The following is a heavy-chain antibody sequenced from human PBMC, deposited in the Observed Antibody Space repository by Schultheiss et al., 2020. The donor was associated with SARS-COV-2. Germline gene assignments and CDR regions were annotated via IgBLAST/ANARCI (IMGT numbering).Heavy chain of an antibody. CDR1: GGSISSYY. CDR3: ARGIGSWYFDY. D-gene: IGHD6-13*01. J-gene: IGHJ4*02. CDR2: IYYSGST. V-gene: IGHV4-59*01. Sequence: SETLSLTCTVSGGSISSYYWSWIRQPPGKGLEWIGYIYYSGSTNYNPSLKSRVTISVDTSKNQFSLKLSSVTAADTAVYYCARGIGSWYFDYWGQGTLVTVS.